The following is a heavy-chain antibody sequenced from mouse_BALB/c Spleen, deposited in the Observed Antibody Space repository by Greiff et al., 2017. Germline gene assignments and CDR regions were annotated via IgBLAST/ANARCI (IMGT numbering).Heavy chain of an antibody. Sequence: VQLKQSGPELVKPGASVKISCKTSGYTFTEYTMHWVKQSHGKSLEWIGGINPNNGGTSYNQKFKGKATLTVDKSSSTAYMELRSLTSEDSAVYYGASSDWAYWYFDVWGAGTTVTVSS. V-gene: IGHV1-18*01. CDR2: INPNNGGT. CDR3: ASSDWAYWYFDV. D-gene: IGHD4-1*01. CDR1: GYTFTEYT. J-gene: IGHJ1*01.